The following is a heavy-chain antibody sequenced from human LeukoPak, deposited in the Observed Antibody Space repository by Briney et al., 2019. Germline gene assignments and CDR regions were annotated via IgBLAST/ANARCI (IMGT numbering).Heavy chain of an antibody. Sequence: PSETLSLTCTVSGGSISSYYWSWIRQPAGKGLEWIGRIYTSGSTNYNPSLKSRVTISVDTSKNQFSLKLTSVTAADTAVYYCARFGISNYYDSSGPCDYWGQGTLVTVSS. D-gene: IGHD3-22*01. CDR1: GGSISSYY. CDR3: ARFGISNYYDSSGPCDY. J-gene: IGHJ4*02. CDR2: IYTSGST. V-gene: IGHV4-4*07.